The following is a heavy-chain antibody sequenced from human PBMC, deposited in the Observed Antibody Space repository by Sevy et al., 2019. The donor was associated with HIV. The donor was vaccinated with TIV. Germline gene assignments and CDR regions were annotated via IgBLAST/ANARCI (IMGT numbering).Heavy chain of an antibody. J-gene: IGHJ4*02. Sequence: GGSLRLSCAASGFTFSKYSMSWVRQPPGKGLGWVSTLSFGCGERNYADSVKGRLTNSRDNSKSSVYLQMNNLGPADTAVYYCAREGCTKPHDYWGQGTLVTVSS. V-gene: IGHV3-23*01. CDR3: AREGCTKPHDY. D-gene: IGHD2-8*01. CDR2: LSFGCGER. CDR1: GFTFSKYS.